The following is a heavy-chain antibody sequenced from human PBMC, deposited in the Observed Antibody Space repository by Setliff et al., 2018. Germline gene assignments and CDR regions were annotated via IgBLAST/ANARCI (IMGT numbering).Heavy chain of an antibody. Sequence: ASVKVSCKASGYTFTRYAISWVRQAPGQGPEWMGWISAYNGNTNYALKLQDRVIMTADTSTATAFMELNTLASDDTAVYFCARESIASSFLSYSHYLDFWGSGTRVTVSS. J-gene: IGHJ6*03. CDR3: ARESIASSFLSYSHYLDF. CDR1: GYTFTRYA. D-gene: IGHD2-2*01. CDR2: ISAYNGNT. V-gene: IGHV1-18*01.